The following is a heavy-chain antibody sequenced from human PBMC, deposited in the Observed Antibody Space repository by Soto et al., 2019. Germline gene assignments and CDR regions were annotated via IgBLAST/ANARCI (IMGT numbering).Heavy chain of an antibody. Sequence: WASVKVSCKASGYTISSYGLSCVRQAHGQGLEWMGWIAHNGNTNYARKFQGRVTITRDTSASTAYMELSSLKSEDTAVYYCARGERLYYYYYGMDVWGQGSTVTVSS. D-gene: IGHD3-3*01. J-gene: IGHJ6*02. CDR2: IAHNGNT. V-gene: IGHV1-18*01. CDR3: ARGERLYYYYYGMDV. CDR1: GYTISSYG.